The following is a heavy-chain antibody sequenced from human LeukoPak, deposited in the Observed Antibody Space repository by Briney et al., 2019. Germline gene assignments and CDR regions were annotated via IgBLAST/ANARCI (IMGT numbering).Heavy chain of an antibody. CDR2: ISGSGGST. Sequence: PGGSLRLSCAASGFTFSSYAMSWVRQAPGKGLEWVSAISGSGGSTYYADSVKGRFTISRDNSKNTLYLQMNSLRAEDTAVYYCAKELGYRSSTSCPFDYWGQGTLVTVSS. CDR1: GFTFSSYA. CDR3: AKELGYRSSTSCPFDY. D-gene: IGHD2-2*01. J-gene: IGHJ4*02. V-gene: IGHV3-23*01.